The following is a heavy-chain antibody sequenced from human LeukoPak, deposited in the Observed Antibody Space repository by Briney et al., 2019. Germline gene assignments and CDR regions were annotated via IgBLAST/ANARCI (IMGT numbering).Heavy chain of an antibody. Sequence: SETLSLTCAVYGGSFSGYYWSWIRQPPGKGLEWIGEINHSGSPNYNPSLKSRVTISVDTSKNQFSLKLSSVTAADTAVYYCARVWIYCSSTSCYGGYYYYYGMDVWGQGTTVTVSS. CDR1: GGSFSGYY. D-gene: IGHD2-2*01. CDR2: INHSGSP. CDR3: ARVWIYCSSTSCYGGYYYYYGMDV. J-gene: IGHJ6*02. V-gene: IGHV4-34*01.